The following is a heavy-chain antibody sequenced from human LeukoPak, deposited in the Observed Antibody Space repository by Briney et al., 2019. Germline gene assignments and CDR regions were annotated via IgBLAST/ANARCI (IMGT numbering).Heavy chain of an antibody. Sequence: GASVKVSCKASGYTFTGYYMHWVRQAPGQGLEWMGWINPNSGGTNYAQKFQGRVTMTRDTSISTAYMELSTLRSDDTAVYYCATHCAGGSCVRGNYWGQGTLVTVSS. J-gene: IGHJ4*02. D-gene: IGHD2-15*01. CDR2: INPNSGGT. V-gene: IGHV1-2*02. CDR3: ATHCAGGSCVRGNY. CDR1: GYTFTGYY.